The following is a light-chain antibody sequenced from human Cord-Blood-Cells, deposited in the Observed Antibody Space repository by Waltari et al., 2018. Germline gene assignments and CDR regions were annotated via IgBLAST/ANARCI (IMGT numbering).Light chain of an antibody. V-gene: IGKV4-1*01. CDR2: CAS. CDR1: QSVLYSSNNKNY. Sequence: DILMTQSPDSLAASLGERATINCKSSQSVLYSSNNKNYLAWYQQKPVQPPKLLIYCASTRESGVPDRFSGSGSGTDFTLTISSLQAEDVAVYYCQQYYSTPYTFGQGTKLEIK. J-gene: IGKJ2*01. CDR3: QQYYSTPYT.